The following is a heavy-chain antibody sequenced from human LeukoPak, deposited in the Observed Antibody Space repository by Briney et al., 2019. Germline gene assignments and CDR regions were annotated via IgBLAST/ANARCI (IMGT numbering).Heavy chain of an antibody. CDR1: GFTFSDRY. CDR2: ISPNADII. CDR3: ARRYMATSAEDFDY. D-gene: IGHD5-24*01. J-gene: IGHJ4*02. Sequence: PGGSLRLSCVAGGFTFSDRYMSWIRQAPGKGMEWVAYISPNADIIHYADSVKGRFTISRDNSKNTLYLQMNSLRAEDAAVYYCARRYMATSAEDFDYWGQGTLVTVSS. V-gene: IGHV3-11*04.